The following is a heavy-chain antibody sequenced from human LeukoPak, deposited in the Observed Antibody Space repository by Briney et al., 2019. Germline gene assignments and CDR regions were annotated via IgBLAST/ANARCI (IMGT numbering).Heavy chain of an antibody. CDR3: ARGGDGYNHFDY. CDR2: IYPGDSDT. D-gene: IGHD3-16*01. Sequence: GESLKISCQGSGYSFTTCWIARVSQMPGKGLEWMGIIYPGDSDTTYSPSFQGQVTISADKSTSTAYLQWSGLRASDTAIYYCARGGDGYNHFDYWGQGTLVTVSS. CDR1: GYSFTTCW. V-gene: IGHV5-51*01. J-gene: IGHJ4*02.